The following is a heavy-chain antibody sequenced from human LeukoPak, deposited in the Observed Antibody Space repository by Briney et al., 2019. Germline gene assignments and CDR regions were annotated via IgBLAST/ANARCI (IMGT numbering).Heavy chain of an antibody. CDR2: IYHSGST. V-gene: IGHV4-38-2*02. CDR1: GYSISSGYY. Sequence: PSETLSLTCTVSGYSISSGYYWGWIRQLPGKGLEWIGSIYHSGSTYYNPSLKSRVTISVDTSKNQFSLKLSSVTAADTAVYYCARLLGVYFDYWGQGTLVTVSS. CDR3: ARLLGVYFDY. D-gene: IGHD3-16*01. J-gene: IGHJ4*02.